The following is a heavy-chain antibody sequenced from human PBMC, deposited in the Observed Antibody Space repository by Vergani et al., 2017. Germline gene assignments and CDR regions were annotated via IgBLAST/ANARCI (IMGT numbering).Heavy chain of an antibody. V-gene: IGHV1-18*01. CDR2: ISAYNGNT. D-gene: IGHD4-17*01. J-gene: IGHJ6*02. CDR3: ARGDYGDYIYYYYYGMDV. CDR1: GYTFTSYG. Sequence: QVQLVQSGAEVKKPGASVKVSCKASGYTFTSYGISWVRQAPGQGLEWMGWISAYNGNTNYAQKLQGRVTMTTDTSTSTAYMELRSLRSEDTAVYYCARGDYGDYIYYYYYGMDVWGQGTTVTVSS.